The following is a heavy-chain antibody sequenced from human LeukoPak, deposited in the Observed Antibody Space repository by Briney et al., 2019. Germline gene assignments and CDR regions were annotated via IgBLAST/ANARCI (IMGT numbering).Heavy chain of an antibody. V-gene: IGHV3-23*01. Sequence: GGSLRLSCTASGFTFSSYAMNWVRQAPGKGLEWVSAISGSGGSTFYGDSVKGRFTISRDNSENTLYLQMNSLRAEDTAVYYCAKGRYYVTSGYSGWGQGTLVTVSS. J-gene: IGHJ4*02. CDR2: ISGSGGST. CDR3: AKGRYYVTSGYSG. D-gene: IGHD3-22*01. CDR1: GFTFSSYA.